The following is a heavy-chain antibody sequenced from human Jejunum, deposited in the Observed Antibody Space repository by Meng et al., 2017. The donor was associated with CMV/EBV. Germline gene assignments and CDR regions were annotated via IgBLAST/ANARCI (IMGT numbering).Heavy chain of an antibody. CDR1: GDSISSSNYY. Sequence: LRLRESGPELVKPSETLSLLCTVSGDSISSSNYYWGWIRQSPGKGLEWIGSIYYTGSTYYNPSLKSRLTISIDTSKNQFSLKLSSVTAADTAIYYCARGLSTSSSGYWGQGTLVTVSS. CDR2: IYYTGST. D-gene: IGHD6-6*01. CDR3: ARGLSTSSSGY. V-gene: IGHV4-39*07. J-gene: IGHJ4*02.